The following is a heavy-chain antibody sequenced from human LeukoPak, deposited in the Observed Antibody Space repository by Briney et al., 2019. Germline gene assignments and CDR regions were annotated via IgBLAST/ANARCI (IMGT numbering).Heavy chain of an antibody. CDR1: GYTFTGYY. V-gene: IGHV1-2*02. J-gene: IGHJ6*02. Sequence: ASVKVSCKASGYTFTGYYMHWVRQAPGQGLERMGWINPNSGGTNYAQKFQGRVTMTRDTSISTAYMELSRLRSDDTALYYCATGETTLNYYYGVDVWGQGTTVTVSS. CDR3: ATGETTLNYYYGVDV. D-gene: IGHD2/OR15-2a*01. CDR2: INPNSGGT.